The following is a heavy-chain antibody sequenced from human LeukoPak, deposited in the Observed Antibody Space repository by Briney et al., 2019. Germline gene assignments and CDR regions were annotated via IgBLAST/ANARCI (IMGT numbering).Heavy chain of an antibody. Sequence: PSETLSLTCTVSGGSISGSSYYWGWIRQPPGKGLEWIGSIYYSGSTYYNPSLKSRVTISVDTSKNQFSLKLSSVTAADTAVYYCAEGGYYYDSSGSRGDAFDIWGQGTMVTVSS. V-gene: IGHV4-39*01. CDR1: GGSISGSSYY. CDR3: AEGGYYYDSSGSRGDAFDI. J-gene: IGHJ3*02. CDR2: IYYSGST. D-gene: IGHD3-22*01.